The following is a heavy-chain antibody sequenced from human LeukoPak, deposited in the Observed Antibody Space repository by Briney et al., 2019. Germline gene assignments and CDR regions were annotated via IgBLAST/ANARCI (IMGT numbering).Heavy chain of an antibody. Sequence: PGGSLRLSCAASGFTFSSYAMHWVRQAPGKGLEWVAVISYDGSNKYYADSVKGRFTISRDNSKNTLYLQMNSLRAEDTAVYYCARDLADCSSTSCYFSDLDYWAREPWSPSPQ. CDR1: GFTFSSYA. V-gene: IGHV3-30-3*01. J-gene: IGHJ4*02. D-gene: IGHD2-2*01. CDR3: ARDLADCSSTSCYFSDLDY. CDR2: ISYDGSNK.